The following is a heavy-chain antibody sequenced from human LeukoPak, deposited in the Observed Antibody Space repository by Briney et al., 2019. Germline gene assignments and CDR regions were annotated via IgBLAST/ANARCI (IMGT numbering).Heavy chain of an antibody. CDR1: GFTFSSNW. V-gene: IGHV3-74*01. D-gene: IGHD3-10*01. CDR2: INSDGTTT. J-gene: IGHJ3*02. Sequence: GSLRLTCAASGFTFSSNWMYWVRQAPGKGPVWVSRINSDGTTTTYADSVKGRFTISRDNARNTLYLQMNSLRAEDTAVYYCAKTRIITAYDALDIWGQGTVVSVSS. CDR3: AKTRIITAYDALDI.